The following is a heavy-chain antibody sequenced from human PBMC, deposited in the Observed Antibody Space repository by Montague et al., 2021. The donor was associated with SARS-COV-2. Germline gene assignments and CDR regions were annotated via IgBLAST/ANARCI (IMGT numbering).Heavy chain of an antibody. CDR3: VKAQSGSATYYTAGHYYGMDV. CDR1: GFTFSSFA. Sequence: SLRLSCAASGFTFSSFAMSWVRQAPGKGLEWVSIIYTGGSRTHYTDSVKGRFIISRDNAKNTLYLQMNSLKAEDTAVYYCVKAQSGSATYYTAGHYYGMDVWGQGTTVIVSS. J-gene: IGHJ6*02. CDR2: IYTGGSRT. V-gene: IGHV3-23*03. D-gene: IGHD3-10*01.